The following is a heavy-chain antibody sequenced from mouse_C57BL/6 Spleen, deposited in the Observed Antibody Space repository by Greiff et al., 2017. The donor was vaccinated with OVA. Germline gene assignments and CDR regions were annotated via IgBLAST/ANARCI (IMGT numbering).Heavy chain of an antibody. CDR1: GYTFTDYN. CDR2: INPNNGGT. J-gene: IGHJ4*01. Sequence: VQLQQSGPELVKPGASVKMSCKASGYTFTDYNMHWVKQSHGKSLEWIGYINPNNGGTSYNQKFKGKATLTVNKSSSTAYMELRSLTSEDSAVYYCARATTVVAEGSMDYWGQGTSVTVSS. D-gene: IGHD1-1*01. V-gene: IGHV1-22*01. CDR3: ARATTVVAEGSMDY.